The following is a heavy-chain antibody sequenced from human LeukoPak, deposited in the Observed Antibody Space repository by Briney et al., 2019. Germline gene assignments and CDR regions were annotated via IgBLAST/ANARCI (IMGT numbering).Heavy chain of an antibody. CDR2: IIPIFGTA. V-gene: IGHV1-69*05. CDR1: GGTFSSYA. D-gene: IGHD3-10*01. Sequence: VASVKVSCKASGGTFSSYAISWVRQAPGQGLEWMGRIIPIFGTANYAQKFQGRVTMTRDTSTSTVYMELSSLRSEDTAVYYCARVRVTMVRGSATGGWFDPWGQGTLVTVSS. CDR3: ARVRVTMVRGSATGGWFDP. J-gene: IGHJ5*02.